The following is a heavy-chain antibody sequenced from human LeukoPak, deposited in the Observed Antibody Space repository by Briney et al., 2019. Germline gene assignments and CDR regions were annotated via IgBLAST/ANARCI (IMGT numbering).Heavy chain of an antibody. CDR1: GYSISSGYY. CDR3: ARRPRWLKSPVDY. J-gene: IGHJ4*02. D-gene: IGHD5-24*01. Sequence: SETLSLTCTVSGYSISSGYYWGWIRQPPGKGLEWIGSIYHSGSTYYNPSLKSRVTISVDTSKNQFSLKLSSVTAADTAVYYCARRPRWLKSPVDYWGQGTLVTVSS. CDR2: IYHSGST. V-gene: IGHV4-38-2*02.